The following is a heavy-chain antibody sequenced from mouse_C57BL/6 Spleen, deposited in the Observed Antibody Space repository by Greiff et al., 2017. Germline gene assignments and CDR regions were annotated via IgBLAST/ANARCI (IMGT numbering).Heavy chain of an antibody. CDR3: ARHYYGSSYPMDY. D-gene: IGHD1-1*01. Sequence: EVQWVESGGGLVKPGGSLKLSCAASGFTFSSYTMSWVRQTPEKRLGWVATISGGGGNTYYPDSVKGRFTISRDNAKNTLYLQMSSLRSEDTALYYCARHYYGSSYPMDYWGQGTSVTVSS. V-gene: IGHV5-9*01. CDR2: ISGGGGNT. CDR1: GFTFSSYT. J-gene: IGHJ4*01.